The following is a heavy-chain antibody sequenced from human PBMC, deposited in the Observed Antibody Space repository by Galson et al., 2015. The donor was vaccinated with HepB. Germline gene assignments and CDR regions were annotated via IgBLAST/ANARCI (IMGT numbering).Heavy chain of an antibody. CDR2: INHSGST. V-gene: IGHV4-34*01. CDR1: GGSFSGYY. CDR3: ARGVVAAAALGY. J-gene: IGHJ4*02. D-gene: IGHD6-13*01. Sequence: ETLSLTCAVYGGSFSGYYWSWIRQPPGKGLEWIGEINHSGSTNYNPSLKSRVTISVDTSKNQFSLKLSSVTAADTAVYYCARGVVAAAALGYWGQGTLVTVSS.